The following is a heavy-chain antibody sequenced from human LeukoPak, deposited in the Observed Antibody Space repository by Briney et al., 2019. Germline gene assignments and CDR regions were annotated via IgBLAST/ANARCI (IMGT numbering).Heavy chain of an antibody. CDR2: ISSSGSTI. J-gene: IGHJ4*02. V-gene: IGHV3-11*01. Sequence: GGSLRLSCAASGFTFSDYYMSWIRQAPGKGLEWVSYISSSGSTIYYADSVKGRFTISRDNAKNSLYLQMNSLRAEDTAVYYCARVRGSSSHNYYFDYWGQGTLVTVSS. CDR1: GFTFSDYY. CDR3: ARVRGSSSHNYYFDY. D-gene: IGHD6-13*01.